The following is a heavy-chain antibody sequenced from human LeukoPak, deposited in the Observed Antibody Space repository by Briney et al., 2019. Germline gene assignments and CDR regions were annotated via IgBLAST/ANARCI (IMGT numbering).Heavy chain of an antibody. CDR1: GFTFSDYY. Sequence: GGSLRLSCAASGFTFSDYYMSWIRQAPGKGLEWVSYISSSGSTIYYADSVKGRFTISRDNSKNTLYLQMNSLRAEDTAVYYCAKVRIFGVVIDGFDYWGQGTLVTVSS. J-gene: IGHJ4*02. D-gene: IGHD3-3*01. CDR3: AKVRIFGVVIDGFDY. V-gene: IGHV3-11*01. CDR2: ISSSGSTI.